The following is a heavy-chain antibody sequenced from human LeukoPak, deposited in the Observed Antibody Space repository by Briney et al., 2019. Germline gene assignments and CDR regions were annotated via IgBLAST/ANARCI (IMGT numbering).Heavy chain of an antibody. CDR3: ARDSYGSGSYYGWFDP. CDR2: IYYSGST. J-gene: IGHJ5*02. D-gene: IGHD3-10*01. Sequence: PSETLSLTCTVSGGSISSYYWSWIRQPPGKGLEWIGYIYYSGSTNYNPSLKSRVTISVDTSKNQFSLKLSSVTAADTAVYYCARDSYGSGSYYGWFDPWGQGTLSPSPQ. CDR1: GGSISSYY. V-gene: IGHV4-59*01.